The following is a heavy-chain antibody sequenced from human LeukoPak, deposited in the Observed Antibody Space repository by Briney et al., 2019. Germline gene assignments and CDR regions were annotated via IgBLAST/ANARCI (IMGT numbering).Heavy chain of an antibody. CDR3: VLDGFR. D-gene: IGHD5-24*01. Sequence: GGSLRLSCAASGFTFSDFAMQWVRQAPGKGLELVALVSYDGENTYYADSVRGRFSISRDNSRNTVVLQMSSLKFDDTALYYRVLDGFRWGQGTRVIVST. V-gene: IGHV3-30*03. CDR2: VSYDGENT. J-gene: IGHJ4*02. CDR1: GFTFSDFA.